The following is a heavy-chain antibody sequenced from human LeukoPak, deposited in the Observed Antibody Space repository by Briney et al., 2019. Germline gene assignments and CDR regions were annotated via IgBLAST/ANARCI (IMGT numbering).Heavy chain of an antibody. CDR3: ARDAQRGFDYSNSLKY. D-gene: IGHD4-11*01. V-gene: IGHV3-33*01. Sequence: GGSLRLSCAASGFIFSHHGMHWVRQAPGKGLEWVAVIWSDGTNRFYGDSVKGRFTISRGNSQNTVFLQMNSLRVKDTAIYYCARDAQRGFDYSNSLKYWGHGTLVTVS. J-gene: IGHJ4*01. CDR1: GFIFSHHG. CDR2: IWSDGTNR.